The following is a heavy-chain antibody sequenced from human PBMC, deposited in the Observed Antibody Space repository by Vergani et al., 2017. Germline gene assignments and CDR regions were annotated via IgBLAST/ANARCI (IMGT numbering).Heavy chain of an antibody. CDR2: IYYSGST. CDR1: GGSISSYY. D-gene: IGHD3-10*01. J-gene: IGHJ6*02. V-gene: IGHV4-59*12. CDR3: ARDLRLLLDV. Sequence: QVQLQESGPGLVKPSETLSLTCTVSGGSISSYYWSWIRQPPGKGLEWIGYIYYSGSTNYNPSLKSRVTISVDTSKNQFSLKLSSVTAADTAVYYCARDLRLLLDVWGQGTTVTVSS.